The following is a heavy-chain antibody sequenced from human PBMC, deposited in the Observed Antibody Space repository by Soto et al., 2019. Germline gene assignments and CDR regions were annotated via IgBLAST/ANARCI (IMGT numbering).Heavy chain of an antibody. CDR2: IYYSVGT. J-gene: IGHJ6*02. CDR3: ARVSLFSRGELLYGMDF. V-gene: IGHV4-61*01. D-gene: IGHD1-26*01. CDR1: CVSVSSGRYY. Sequence: SETLSLTCTVSCVSVSSGRYYWSWFTEPRGKGLDWIVYIYYSVGTNYTLSLKRRVTISVDTSKNPCSLKLSSVTSADTAVYYCARVSLFSRGELLYGMDFWGQGTTVTVSS.